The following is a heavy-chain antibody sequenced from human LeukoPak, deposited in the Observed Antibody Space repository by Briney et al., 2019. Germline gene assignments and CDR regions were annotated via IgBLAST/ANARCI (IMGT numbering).Heavy chain of an antibody. D-gene: IGHD5-18*01. Sequence: SVKGSCKASGGTFSSYAISWVRQAPGQGLEWMGGIIPIFGTANYAQKSQGRVTITADESTSTAYMELSSLRSEDTAIYYCARGKGYSYVYGTDYWGQGTLVTVSS. J-gene: IGHJ4*02. CDR1: GGTFSSYA. V-gene: IGHV1-69*13. CDR3: ARGKGYSYVYGTDY. CDR2: IIPIFGTA.